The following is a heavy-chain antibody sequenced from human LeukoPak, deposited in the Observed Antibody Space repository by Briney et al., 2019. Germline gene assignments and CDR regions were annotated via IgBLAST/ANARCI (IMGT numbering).Heavy chain of an antibody. J-gene: IGHJ4*02. V-gene: IGHV4-61*01. CDR1: GGSVSGGSYY. CDR3: ASSDYYDSSGYSFDY. CDR2: IHYSGST. Sequence: PSETLSLTCTVSGGSVSGGSYYWSWIRQPPGKGLEWIGYIHYSGSTNYNPSLKSRVTILVDTSKNQFSLKLTSVTAADTAVYSCASSDYYDSSGYSFDYWGQGTLVIVSS. D-gene: IGHD3-22*01.